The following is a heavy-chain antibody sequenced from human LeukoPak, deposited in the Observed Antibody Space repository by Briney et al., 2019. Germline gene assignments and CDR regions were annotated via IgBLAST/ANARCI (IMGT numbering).Heavy chain of an antibody. V-gene: IGHV3-23*01. J-gene: IGHJ3*01. Sequence: GGSLRLSCAASGFTFSSYGMNWVRLAPGRGLEWVSSIRGIRGSNAVTGYADSVRGRFANSRDNSENTLYLQMNNLRAEDTAVYYCARDPNGDYVGAFDFRGRGTLVTVSS. CDR1: GFTFSSYG. D-gene: IGHD4-17*01. CDR2: IRGIRGSNAVT. CDR3: ARDPNGDYVGAFDF.